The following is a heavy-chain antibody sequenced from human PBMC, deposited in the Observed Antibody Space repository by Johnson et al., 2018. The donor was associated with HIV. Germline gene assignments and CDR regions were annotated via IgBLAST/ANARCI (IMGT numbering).Heavy chain of an antibody. J-gene: IGHJ3*02. D-gene: IGHD2-8*02. CDR2: IRYDGSRT. Sequence: QVQLVESGGGVVQPGRSLRLSCAASGFTFNNYGMHWVRQAPGKGLEWVAFIRYDGSRTYYADSVEGRFTVSRDNSENTLYLQMNSLRPEDTAVYYCAKSGLFVLVVYAPDVFDIWGQGTMVTVSS. CDR3: AKSGLFVLVVYAPDVFDI. V-gene: IGHV3-30*02. CDR1: GFTFNNYG.